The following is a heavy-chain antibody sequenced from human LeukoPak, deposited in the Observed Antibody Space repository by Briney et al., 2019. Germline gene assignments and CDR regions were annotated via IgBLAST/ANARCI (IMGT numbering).Heavy chain of an antibody. J-gene: IGHJ4*02. CDR2: IGTAGDT. CDR3: AREGYYDSRPIDY. Sequence: PGGSLRLSCAASGFTFSSYDMHWVRQATGKGLERVSAIGTAGDTYYPGSVKGRFTISRENAKNSLYLQMNSLRAGDTAVYYCAREGYYDSRPIDYWGQGTLVTVSS. D-gene: IGHD3-22*01. V-gene: IGHV3-13*01. CDR1: GFTFSSYD.